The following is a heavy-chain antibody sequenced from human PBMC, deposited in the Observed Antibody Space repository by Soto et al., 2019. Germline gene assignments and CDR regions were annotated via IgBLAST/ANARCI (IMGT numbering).Heavy chain of an antibody. V-gene: IGHV1-18*01. CDR2: ISAYNGNK. J-gene: IGHJ4*02. CDR1: GYTFTSYG. Sequence: QVQLVQSGAEVKKPGASVKVSCKASGYTFTSYGISXXXXXXGKGLEWMGWISAYNGNKKYAQKLQGRVTMTTDTSXXXXXXXXXXXRXDDTAVYXCARDSPPVDYWGQGTLVTVSS. CDR3: ARDSPPVDY.